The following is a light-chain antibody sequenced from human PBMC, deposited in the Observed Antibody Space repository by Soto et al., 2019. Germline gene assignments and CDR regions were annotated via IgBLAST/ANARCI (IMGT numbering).Light chain of an antibody. CDR2: GAS. J-gene: IGKJ2*01. Sequence: DIQMTQSPSSLSASSGDRVTITCRASQNIGKYLIWYQQKPGRPPKVLVYGASNLQSGVSSRFSGDGFGTEFSLTINSLRTEDFATYYCQHSYNLPRTFGRWTTLETK. CDR3: QHSYNLPRT. V-gene: IGKV1-39*01. CDR1: QNIGKY.